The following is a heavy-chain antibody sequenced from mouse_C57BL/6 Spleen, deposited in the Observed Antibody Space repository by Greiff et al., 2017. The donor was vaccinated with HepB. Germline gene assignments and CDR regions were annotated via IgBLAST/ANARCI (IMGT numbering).Heavy chain of an antibody. J-gene: IGHJ4*01. Sequence: EVKLQESGPELVKPGASVKIPCKASGYTFTDYNMDWVKQSHGKSLEWIGDINPNNGGTIYNQKFKGKATLTVAKSSRTAYMELRSLTSEDTAVYYCARGVYDYLYYYAMDYWGQGTSVTVSS. V-gene: IGHV1-18*01. CDR1: GYTFTDYN. CDR2: INPNNGGT. CDR3: ARGVYDYLYYYAMDY. D-gene: IGHD2-4*01.